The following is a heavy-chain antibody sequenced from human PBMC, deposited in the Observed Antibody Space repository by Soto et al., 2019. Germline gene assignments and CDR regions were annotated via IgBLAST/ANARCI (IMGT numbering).Heavy chain of an antibody. D-gene: IGHD3-10*01. CDR1: GFTFSSYG. V-gene: IGHV3-30*03. Sequence: QVQLVESGGGVVHPGRSLRLSCAASGFTFSSYGMHCVRQAPGKGLEWVAVISYDGSNKYYADSVKGRFTISRDNSKNTLYLQMNSLRAEDTAVYYCAPWFGAFDYWGQGTLVTVSS. CDR2: ISYDGSNK. CDR3: APWFGAFDY. J-gene: IGHJ4*02.